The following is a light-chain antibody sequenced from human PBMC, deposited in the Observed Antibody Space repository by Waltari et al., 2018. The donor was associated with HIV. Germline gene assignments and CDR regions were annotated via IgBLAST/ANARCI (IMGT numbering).Light chain of an antibody. CDR1: RSNIGSNF. CDR2: KTK. Sequence: QSVLTQPPSASATPRQRVTISCSGTRSNIGSNFVFWYQQFPGTAPKLLMYKTKKRCSGVPDRFSGSKSGTSASLASSGLRSEDESVYYCAAWDDSLRGHVVFGGGTNRTV. CDR3: AAWDDSLRGHVV. V-gene: IGLV1-47*01. J-gene: IGLJ2*01.